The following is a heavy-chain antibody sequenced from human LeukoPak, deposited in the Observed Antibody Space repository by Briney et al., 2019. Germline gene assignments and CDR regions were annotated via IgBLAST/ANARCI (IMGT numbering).Heavy chain of an antibody. J-gene: IGHJ5*02. D-gene: IGHD3-22*01. CDR2: LYPGDSDT. CDR1: GYNYATCW. Sequence: GESLKISCKGSGYNYATCWIGWVRQMPGKGLEWMGILYPGDSDTRYSPSFQGQVTISADKSISTAYLQWSSLKASDTAMYYCARLTPKYFYDSSAHAPPGWFDPWGQGTLVTVSS. V-gene: IGHV5-51*01. CDR3: ARLTPKYFYDSSAHAPPGWFDP.